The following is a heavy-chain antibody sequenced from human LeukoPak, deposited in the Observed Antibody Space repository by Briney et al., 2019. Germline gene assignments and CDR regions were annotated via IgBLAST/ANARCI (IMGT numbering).Heavy chain of an antibody. Sequence: PSETLSLTCTVSGGSISSYYWSWIRQPPGKGLEWIGYIYYSGSTNYNPSLNSRVTISVDTSKNQFSLKLSSVTAADTAVYYCARAGYYYDSSGSGVVVDPWGQGTLVTVSS. CDR1: GGSISSYY. CDR2: IYYSGST. V-gene: IGHV4-59*01. J-gene: IGHJ5*02. CDR3: ARAGYYYDSSGSGVVVDP. D-gene: IGHD3-22*01.